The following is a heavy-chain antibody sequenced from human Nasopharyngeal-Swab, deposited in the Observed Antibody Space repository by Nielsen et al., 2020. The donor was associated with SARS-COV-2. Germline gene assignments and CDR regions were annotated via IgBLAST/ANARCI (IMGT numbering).Heavy chain of an antibody. J-gene: IGHJ6*03. D-gene: IGHD3-10*01. V-gene: IGHV4-31*03. CDR2: IYYSGST. CDR1: GGSISSGGYY. CDR3: ARVHGSGSYWDYYYYMDV. Sequence: SETLSLTCTVSGGSISSGGYYWSWIRQHPGKGLEWIGYIYYSGSTYYNPSPKSRVTTSVDTSKNQFSLKLSSVTAADTAVYYCARVHGSGSYWDYYYYMDVWGKGTTVTVSS.